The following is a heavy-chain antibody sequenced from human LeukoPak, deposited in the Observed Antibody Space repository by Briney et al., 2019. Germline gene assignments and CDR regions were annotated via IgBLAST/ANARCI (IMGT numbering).Heavy chain of an antibody. Sequence: GGSLRLSCEGSGFTFSNYWMTWVRQAPEKGLEWVANIKPSGSEKHYADSVEGRFTISRDNAKNSLYLQMNSLRAEDTAVYYCARDFPGIAVAGTRPLDYWGQGTLVTVSS. J-gene: IGHJ4*02. CDR3: ARDFPGIAVAGTRPLDY. CDR2: IKPSGSEK. CDR1: GFTFSNYW. V-gene: IGHV3-7*03. D-gene: IGHD6-19*01.